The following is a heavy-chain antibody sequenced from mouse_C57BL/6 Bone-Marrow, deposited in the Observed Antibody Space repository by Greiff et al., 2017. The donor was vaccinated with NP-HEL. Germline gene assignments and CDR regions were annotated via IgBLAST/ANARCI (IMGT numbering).Heavy chain of an antibody. D-gene: IGHD2-12*01. CDR3: APNPILRDYAMDY. V-gene: IGHV1-7*01. CDR2: INPSSGYT. J-gene: IGHJ4*01. Sequence: VQLQQSGAELAKPGASVKLSCKASGYTFTSYWMHWVKQRPGQGLEWIGYINPSSGYTKYNQKFKDKATLTADKSSSTAYMQLSSLTYEDSAVYYCAPNPILRDYAMDYWGQGTSVTVSS. CDR1: GYTFTSYW.